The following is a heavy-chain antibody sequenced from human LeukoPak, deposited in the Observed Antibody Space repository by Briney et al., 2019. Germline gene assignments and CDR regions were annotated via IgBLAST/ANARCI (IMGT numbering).Heavy chain of an antibody. CDR2: ISGGGGST. CDR1: GFTFSSYV. J-gene: IGHJ6*02. V-gene: IGHV3-23*01. Sequence: QPGGSLRLSCAASGFTFSSYVMSWVRQAPGKGLEWVSAISGGGGSTYYADSVKGRFTISRDSSKNTLYLQMNSLRAEDTAVYSCARHHYYASSYYHYDMDVWGQGTTVTVAS. D-gene: IGHD3-22*01. CDR3: ARHHYYASSYYHYDMDV.